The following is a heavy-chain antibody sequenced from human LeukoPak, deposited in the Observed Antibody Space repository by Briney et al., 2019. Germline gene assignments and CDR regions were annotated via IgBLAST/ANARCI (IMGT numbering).Heavy chain of an antibody. J-gene: IGHJ4*02. CDR3: ARDVTMTRQYYFDY. Sequence: GTSVKVSCKASGGTFSSYAISWVRQAPGQGLEWMGGIIPIFGTANYAQKFQGRVTITADESTSIAYMELSSLRSEDTAVYYCARDVTMTRQYYFDYWGQGTLVTVSS. CDR2: IIPIFGTA. D-gene: IGHD3-22*01. CDR1: GGTFSSYA. V-gene: IGHV1-69*13.